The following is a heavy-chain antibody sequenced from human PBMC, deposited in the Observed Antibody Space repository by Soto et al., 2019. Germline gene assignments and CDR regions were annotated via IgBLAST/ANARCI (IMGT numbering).Heavy chain of an antibody. CDR3: ASRDPGTSVDY. CDR1: VGSFTSNNW. V-gene: IGHV4-4*02. CDR2: IYRTGST. J-gene: IGHJ4*02. Sequence: PSETLSLTCAVSVGSFTSNNWWTCVRQPPGQGLEWIGEIYRTGSTNYNPSLKSRVTISLDKSENQFSLKVTSLTAADTAVYYCASRDPGTSVDYWGQGTLVTVSS. D-gene: IGHD1-7*01.